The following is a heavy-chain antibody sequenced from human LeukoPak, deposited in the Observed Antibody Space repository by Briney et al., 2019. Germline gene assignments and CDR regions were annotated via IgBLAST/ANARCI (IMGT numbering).Heavy chain of an antibody. D-gene: IGHD2-21*01. V-gene: IGHV4-59*01. Sequence: SETLSLTCTVSGGPISSYYWSWIRQPPGKGLEWIGYIYFSGDTNCNPSLKSRVTMSVDMSKNRFSLRLSSVTAADTAVYYCARASGLAPAYNYFDYWGQGTLVTVSS. CDR2: IYFSGDT. J-gene: IGHJ4*02. CDR1: GGPISSYY. CDR3: ARASGLAPAYNYFDY.